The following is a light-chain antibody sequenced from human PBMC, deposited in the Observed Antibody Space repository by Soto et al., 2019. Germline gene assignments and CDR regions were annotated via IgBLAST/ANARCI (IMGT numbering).Light chain of an antibody. V-gene: IGLV2-14*03. J-gene: IGLJ2*01. CDR1: NSDIGAYEY. CDR3: CSYTTNNTWI. Sequence: QSALTQPASVSGSPGQSITISCTGTNSDIGAYEYVSWYQEHPGKAPKLIIYEVNDRPSGISTRFSASKSGNTASLTISGLQPDAEADYYCCSYTTNNTWIFGGGTKLTVL. CDR2: EVN.